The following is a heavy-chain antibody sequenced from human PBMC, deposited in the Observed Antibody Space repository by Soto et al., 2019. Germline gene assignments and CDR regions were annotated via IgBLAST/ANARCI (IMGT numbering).Heavy chain of an antibody. CDR3: VREPARGITLDDSRGSGVDC. CDR2: ITAYNGNT. CDR1: GYTFTRYG. J-gene: IGHJ4*02. Sequence: QVQLVQSGAEVKKPGASVKVSCQASGYTFTRYGFSWVRQAPGQRLEWLGWITAYNGNTNYAQKFQGRVTLTTDTSTTRAFMGVRGPSSDDTAVYYCVREPARGITLDDSRGSGVDCWGQGTRVTVSS. V-gene: IGHV1-18*04. D-gene: IGHD3-16*01.